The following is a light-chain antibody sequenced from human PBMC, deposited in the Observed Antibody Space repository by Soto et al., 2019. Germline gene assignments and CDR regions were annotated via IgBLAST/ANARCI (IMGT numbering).Light chain of an antibody. V-gene: IGKV3-15*01. Sequence: EVAMTQSPASLSASPGERVTLSCRASQNIRSSLAWYQQRPGQAPRLLIYDASTRATGIPPRFSGGGSGTEFTVTISSLQSEDFAIYYCQQYDIWPPYTFGQGTKVDI. J-gene: IGKJ2*01. CDR2: DAS. CDR1: QNIRSS. CDR3: QQYDIWPPYT.